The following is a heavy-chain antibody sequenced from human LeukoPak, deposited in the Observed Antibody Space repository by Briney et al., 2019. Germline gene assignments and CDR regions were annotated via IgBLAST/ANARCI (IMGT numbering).Heavy chain of an antibody. D-gene: IGHD6-19*01. CDR2: ISAYNGNT. CDR3: ARDDPNIAVAGTNWFDP. CDR1: GYTFTSYG. V-gene: IGHV1-18*01. Sequence: ASVKVSCTASGYTFTSYGISWVRQAPGQGLEWMGWISAYNGNTNYAQKLQGRVTMTTDTSTSTAYMELRSLRSDDTAVYYCARDDPNIAVAGTNWFDPWGQGTLVTVSS. J-gene: IGHJ5*02.